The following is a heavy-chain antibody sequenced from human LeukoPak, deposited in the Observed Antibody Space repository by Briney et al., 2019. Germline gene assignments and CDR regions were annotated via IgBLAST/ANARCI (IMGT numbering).Heavy chain of an antibody. J-gene: IGHJ4*02. CDR1: GFTFSSYG. CDR2: ISGSGGST. D-gene: IGHD1-26*01. V-gene: IGHV3-23*01. CDR3: AKAVFRRETWGDFDY. Sequence: GGSLRLSCAASGFTFSSYGMRWVRQAPGKGLEWVSAISGSGGSTYYADSVKGRFTISRNISKNTLYLQMNSLRAEDTAVYYCAKAVFRRETWGDFDYWGQGTLVTVSS.